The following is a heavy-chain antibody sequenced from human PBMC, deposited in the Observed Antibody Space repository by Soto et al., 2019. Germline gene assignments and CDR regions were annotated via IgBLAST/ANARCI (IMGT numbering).Heavy chain of an antibody. D-gene: IGHD3-22*01. Sequence: GGSLRLSCAASGFTFSSYGMHWVRQAPGKGLGWVAVIWYDGSNKYYADSVKGRFTISRDNSKNTLYLQMNSLRAEDTAVYYCARDLTFYDSSGYYPDYWGQGTLVTVSS. CDR1: GFTFSSYG. CDR2: IWYDGSNK. J-gene: IGHJ4*02. V-gene: IGHV3-33*01. CDR3: ARDLTFYDSSGYYPDY.